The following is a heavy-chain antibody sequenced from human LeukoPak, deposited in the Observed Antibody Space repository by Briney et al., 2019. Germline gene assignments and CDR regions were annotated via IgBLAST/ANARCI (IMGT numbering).Heavy chain of an antibody. J-gene: IGHJ4*02. CDR3: ARFDSSDYPDY. V-gene: IGHV3-53*01. Sequence: GGSLRLSCAASGFTVSSNYISWVRQAPGKGLEWVSVIYSGGSTYYADSVKGRFTISRDNSKNTLYLQMNSLRVEDTAVYYCARFDSSDYPDYWGQGTLVTVSS. D-gene: IGHD3-22*01. CDR2: IYSGGST. CDR1: GFTVSSNY.